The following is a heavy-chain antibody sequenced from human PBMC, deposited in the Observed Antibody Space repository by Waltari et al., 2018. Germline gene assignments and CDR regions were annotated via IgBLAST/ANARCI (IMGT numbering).Heavy chain of an antibody. J-gene: IGHJ4*02. CDR2: IKSKTDGGTT. D-gene: IGHD6-19*01. CDR3: TTDSAVAGSRTSDY. V-gene: IGHV3-15*07. Sequence: EVQLVESGGGLVKPGGSLRLSCAASGFTFSNAWMNWVRQAPGKGLEWVGRIKSKTDGGTTDYPGTVKGRFTISRDDSKNTRYLQMNSLKTEDTAVYYCTTDSAVAGSRTSDYWGQGTLVTVSS. CDR1: GFTFSNAW.